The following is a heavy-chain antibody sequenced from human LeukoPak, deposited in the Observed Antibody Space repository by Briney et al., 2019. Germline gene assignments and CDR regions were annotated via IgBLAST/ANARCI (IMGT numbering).Heavy chain of an antibody. V-gene: IGHV4-38-2*02. Sequence: TSETLSLTCAVSGYSISSGYYWGWIRPPPGKGLEWIGSIYHSGSTYYNPSLKSRVTISVDTSKNQFSLKLSSVTAADTAVYYCARDQSHYGGSPGWFDPWGQGTLVTVSS. CDR2: IYHSGST. J-gene: IGHJ5*02. CDR1: GYSISSGYY. D-gene: IGHD4-17*01. CDR3: ARDQSHYGGSPGWFDP.